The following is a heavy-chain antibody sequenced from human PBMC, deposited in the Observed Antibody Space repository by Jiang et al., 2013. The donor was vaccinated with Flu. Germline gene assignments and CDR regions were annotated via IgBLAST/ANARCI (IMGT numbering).Heavy chain of an antibody. J-gene: IGHJ5*02. D-gene: IGHD3-22*01. CDR1: GGSFSAYH. CDR3: ARAWSYYYDSSGYYYNWFDP. CDR2: VNHSGST. Sequence: LLKPSETLSLTCAVYGGSFSAYHWTWIRQSPGKGLEWIGEVNHSGSTNSNPSLKSRVTTSVDTTKNQFSLKVRSVTAADTAVYYCARAWSYYYDSSGYYYNWFDPWGQGTLVTVSS. V-gene: IGHV4-34*01.